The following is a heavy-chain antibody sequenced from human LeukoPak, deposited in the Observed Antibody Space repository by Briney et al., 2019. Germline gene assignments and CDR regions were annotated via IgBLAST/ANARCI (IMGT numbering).Heavy chain of an antibody. CDR3: AKDTGYSSSLGENWFDP. CDR1: GFTFDDYA. J-gene: IGHJ5*02. V-gene: IGHV3-9*01. CDR2: ISWNSGSI. Sequence: GRSLRLSCAASGFTFDDYAMHWVRQAPGKGLEWVSGISWNSGSIGYADSVKGRFTISRDNAKNSLYLQMNSLRAEDTALYYCAKDTGYSSSLGENWFDPWGQGTLVTVSS. D-gene: IGHD6-13*01.